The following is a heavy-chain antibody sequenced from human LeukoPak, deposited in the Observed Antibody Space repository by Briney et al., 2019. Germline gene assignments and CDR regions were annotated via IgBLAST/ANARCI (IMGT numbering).Heavy chain of an antibody. CDR2: FYYSEDP. Sequence: SETLSLTCTVSGGSFSSSTYHWGWIRQPPGKGLEWIGSFYYSEDPYYNPSLKSRVTISVDTSKNQFSLKLSSVTAADTAVYYCARGIAYCGGDCPGYFDYWGQGTLVTVSS. D-gene: IGHD2-21*02. V-gene: IGHV4-39*01. J-gene: IGHJ4*02. CDR3: ARGIAYCGGDCPGYFDY. CDR1: GGSFSSSTYH.